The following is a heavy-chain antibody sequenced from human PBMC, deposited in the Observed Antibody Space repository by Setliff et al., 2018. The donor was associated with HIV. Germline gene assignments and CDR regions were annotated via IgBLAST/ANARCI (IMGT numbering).Heavy chain of an antibody. CDR1: GYIFSDYG. D-gene: IGHD6-13*01. V-gene: IGHV7-4-1*02. Sequence: ASVKVSCKASGYIFSDYGMNWVRQAPGQGLEWMGWINIKTGSPTYAQGFTGRFVFSVDTSVSTAYLQISSLKAEDTAMYYCTSEGGIEAAGFDSWGQGTLVTVSS. CDR3: TSEGGIEAAGFDS. CDR2: INIKTGSP. J-gene: IGHJ4*02.